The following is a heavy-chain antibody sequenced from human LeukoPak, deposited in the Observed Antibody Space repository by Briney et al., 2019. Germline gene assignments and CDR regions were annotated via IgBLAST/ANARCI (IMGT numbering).Heavy chain of an antibody. CDR1: GYTFTRYS. V-gene: IGHV7-4-1*02. Sequence: ASVKVSCKASGYTFTRYSMSWVRQAPGQGLEWMGWINTNTGNPTYAQGFTGRFVFSLDTSVSTAYLQISSLKAEDTAVYYCARDDCSSTSCSPPWGQGTLVTVSS. J-gene: IGHJ5*02. CDR2: INTNTGNP. D-gene: IGHD2-2*01. CDR3: ARDDCSSTSCSPP.